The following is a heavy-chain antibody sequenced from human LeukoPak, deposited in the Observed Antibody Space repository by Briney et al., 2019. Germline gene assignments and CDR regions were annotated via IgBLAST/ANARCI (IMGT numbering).Heavy chain of an antibody. J-gene: IGHJ4*02. Sequence: SETLSLTCVVSGDSITNGYYWSWIRQPAGKGLEWIGRIYTSGSTSYNPSLKSRVTISVDTSKNQFSLKLSSVTAADTAVDYCARDLWKGYDSSPVGYWGQGTLVTVSS. V-gene: IGHV4-61*02. D-gene: IGHD3-22*01. CDR2: IYTSGST. CDR3: ARDLWKGYDSSPVGY. CDR1: GDSITNGYY.